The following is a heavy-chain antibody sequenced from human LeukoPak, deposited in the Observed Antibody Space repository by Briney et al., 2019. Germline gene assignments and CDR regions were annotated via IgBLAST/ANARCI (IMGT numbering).Heavy chain of an antibody. CDR1: GGSISSYY. V-gene: IGHV4-4*07. D-gene: IGHD1-26*01. CDR3: ARNSGSSSGSYSPFDY. J-gene: IGHJ4*02. CDR2: IYSSGST. Sequence: SETLSLTCTVSGGSISSYYWSWIRQPAGKRLEWIGRIYSSGSTNYNPSLKSRVTMSVDTSKNQFSLKLSSVTAADTAVYYCARNSGSSSGSYSPFDYWGQGTLVTVSS.